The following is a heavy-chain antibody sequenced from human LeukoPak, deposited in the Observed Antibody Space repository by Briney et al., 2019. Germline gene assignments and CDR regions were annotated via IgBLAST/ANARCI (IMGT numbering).Heavy chain of an antibody. CDR1: GGTFSSYA. CDR2: IIPILGIA. D-gene: IGHD3-16*01. J-gene: IGHJ4*02. Sequence: SVKVSCEASGGTFSSYAISWVRQAPGQGLEWMGRIIPILGIANYAQKFQGRVTITADKSTSTAYMELSSLRSEDTAVYYCARGGKGYYFDYWGQGTLVTVSS. V-gene: IGHV1-69*04. CDR3: ARGGKGYYFDY.